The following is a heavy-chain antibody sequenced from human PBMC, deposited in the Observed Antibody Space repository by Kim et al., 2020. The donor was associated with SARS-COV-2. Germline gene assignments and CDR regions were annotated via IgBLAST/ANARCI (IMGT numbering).Heavy chain of an antibody. V-gene: IGHV4-34*01. J-gene: IGHJ4*02. CDR2: INHSGST. CDR3: ARGPSYVDIVATILERTEVFDY. Sequence: SETLSLTCAVYGGSFSGYYWSWIRQPPGKGLEWIGEINHSGSTNYNPSLKSRVTISVDTSKNQFSLKLSSVTAADTAVYYCARGPSYVDIVATILERTEVFDYWGQGTLVTVSS. CDR1: GGSFSGYY. D-gene: IGHD5-12*01.